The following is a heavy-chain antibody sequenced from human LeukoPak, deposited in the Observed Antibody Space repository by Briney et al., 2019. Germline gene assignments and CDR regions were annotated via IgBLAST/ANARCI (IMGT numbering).Heavy chain of an antibody. CDR2: IIPIFGTA. D-gene: IGHD3-10*01. Sequence: ASVKVSCKASGGTFSSYAISWVRQAPGQGLEWMGGIIPIFGTANYAQKFQGRVTITRDTSASTAYMELSSLRSEDTAVYYCARDLGYYSSFYGMDVWGQGTTVTVSS. CDR3: ARDLGYYSSFYGMDV. CDR1: GGTFSSYA. V-gene: IGHV1-69*05. J-gene: IGHJ6*02.